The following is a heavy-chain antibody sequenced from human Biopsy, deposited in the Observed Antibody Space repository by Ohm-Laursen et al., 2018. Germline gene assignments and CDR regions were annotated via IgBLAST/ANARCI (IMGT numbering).Heavy chain of an antibody. Sequence: ASVKASCKLSGYTFAGYYLHWVRQAPGHGLEWMGWINPNSGNANYAQSFQGRLTVTRDTSISTAYMELTSLTFDDTAIYYCARVPAYPSIDGYYGLDLWGQGTTVIVSS. V-gene: IGHV1-2*02. D-gene: IGHD3-9*01. CDR3: ARVPAYPSIDGYYGLDL. CDR2: INPNSGNA. CDR1: GYTFAGYY. J-gene: IGHJ6*02.